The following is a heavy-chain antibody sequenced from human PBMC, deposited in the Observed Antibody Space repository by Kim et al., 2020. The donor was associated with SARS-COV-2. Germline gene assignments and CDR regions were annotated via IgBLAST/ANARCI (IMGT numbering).Heavy chain of an antibody. J-gene: IGHJ5*02. CDR3: ARGQEIIVVVDATQLRHHWFDA. V-gene: IGHV4-59*01. Sequence: SETLSLTCTVSGGSISRYHWNWIRQSPVKGLEWIGYISYSGSTTYNPSLKSRVTISIDTSKNQFSLRLSSVTAADTAIYYCARGQEIIVVVDATQLRHHWFDAWGQGALVTVSS. D-gene: IGHD2-15*01. CDR2: ISYSGST. CDR1: GGSISRYH.